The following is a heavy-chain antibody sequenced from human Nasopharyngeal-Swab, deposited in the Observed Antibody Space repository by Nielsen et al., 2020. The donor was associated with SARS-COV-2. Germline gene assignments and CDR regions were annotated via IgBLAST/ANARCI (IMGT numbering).Heavy chain of an antibody. CDR1: GFTFSSYG. Sequence: GESLKISCAASGFTFSSYGMHWVRQAPGKGLEWVAAICYNGSNKYYADSVKGRFTISRDNSKNTLYLQMNSLRAEDRAVYYCAKDIPAMGAPSDGYYWGQGTVVTVSS. D-gene: IGHD1-26*01. CDR2: ICYNGSNK. J-gene: IGHJ4*02. V-gene: IGHV3-33*06. CDR3: AKDIPAMGAPSDGYY.